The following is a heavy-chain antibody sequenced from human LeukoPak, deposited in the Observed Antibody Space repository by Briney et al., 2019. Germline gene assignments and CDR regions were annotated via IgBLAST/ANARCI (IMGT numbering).Heavy chain of an antibody. V-gene: IGHV3-48*01. CDR1: GFTFSSYS. CDR3: ARDGKQWLVTNFDY. CDR2: ISSSSSTI. J-gene: IGHJ4*02. Sequence: GGSLRLSCAASGFTFSSYSMNWVRQAPGKGLEWVSYISSSSSTIYYADSVKGRFTITRDNAKNSLYLQMNSLRAEDTAVYYCARDGKQWLVTNFDYWGQGTLVTVSS. D-gene: IGHD6-19*01.